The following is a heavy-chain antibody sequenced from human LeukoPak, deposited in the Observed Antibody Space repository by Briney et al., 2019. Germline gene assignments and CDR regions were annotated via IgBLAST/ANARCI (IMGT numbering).Heavy chain of an antibody. Sequence: SVKVSCKASVPTFTSYAINWVRQAPGHGLEWMGGFIPIFGSPTYAQEFQGRVTFTTDESTYTAYMELSNLRSDDTAVFYCAGFFYDSSGAAFDIWGQGTMVTVSS. CDR3: AGFFYDSSGAAFDI. CDR1: VPTFTSYA. V-gene: IGHV1-69*05. J-gene: IGHJ3*02. CDR2: FIPIFGSP. D-gene: IGHD3-22*01.